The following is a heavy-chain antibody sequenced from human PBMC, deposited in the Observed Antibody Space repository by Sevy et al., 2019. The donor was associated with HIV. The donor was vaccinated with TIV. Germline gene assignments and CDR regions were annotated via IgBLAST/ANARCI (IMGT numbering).Heavy chain of an antibody. CDR2: ISSSSSYI. CDR3: ARVCSSGCNYFDY. Sequence: GGSLRLSCAASGFTFSSYSMNWVRQAPGKGLEWVSSISSSSSYIYYEDSVKGRFTISRDNAKNSLYLQMNSLRAEDTAVYYCARVCSSGCNYFDYWGQGTLVTVSS. D-gene: IGHD6-19*01. V-gene: IGHV3-21*01. J-gene: IGHJ4*02. CDR1: GFTFSSYS.